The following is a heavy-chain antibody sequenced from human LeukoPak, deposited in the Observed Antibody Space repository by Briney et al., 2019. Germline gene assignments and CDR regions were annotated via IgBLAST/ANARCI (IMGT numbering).Heavy chain of an antibody. CDR3: ARESYDFWSGYSDWFDP. CDR2: ISYDGSNK. J-gene: IGHJ5*02. CDR1: GFTFSSYA. D-gene: IGHD3-3*01. Sequence: PGRSLRLSCVASGFTFSSYAMHWVRQAPGKGLEWVAVISYDGSNKYYADSVKGRFTISRDNSKNTLYLQMNSLRAEDTAVYYCARESYDFWSGYSDWFDPWGQETLVTVSS. V-gene: IGHV3-30*04.